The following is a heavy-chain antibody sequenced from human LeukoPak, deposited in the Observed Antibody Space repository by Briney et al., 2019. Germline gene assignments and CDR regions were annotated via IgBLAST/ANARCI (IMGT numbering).Heavy chain of an antibody. D-gene: IGHD2-2*01. Sequence: SETLSLTCTVSGGSISSYYWSWIRQPPGKGLEGIGYIYYSGSTNYNPSLKSRVTISVDTSKNQFSLRLSSVTVADTAVYYCARDGGIVVPGAPAAFDIWGQGTMVTVST. CDR2: IYYSGST. V-gene: IGHV4-59*12. J-gene: IGHJ3*02. CDR3: ARDGGIVVPGAPAAFDI. CDR1: GGSISSYY.